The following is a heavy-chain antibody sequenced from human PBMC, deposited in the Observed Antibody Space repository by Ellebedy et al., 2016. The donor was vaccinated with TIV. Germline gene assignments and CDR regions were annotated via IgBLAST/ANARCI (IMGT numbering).Heavy chain of an antibody. CDR2: ISYSVDLM. Sequence: PGGSLRLSCAASGFTFSGYYMSWFPQAQGMGPEWLSSISYSVDLMYYADSVKGRFTTSRDNAGNSLYLQMNRLRAEDTAVYYCARLGVIAAAGASDYWGQGTLVIVSS. CDR1: GFTFSGYY. CDR3: ARLGVIAAAGASDY. V-gene: IGHV3-11*01. D-gene: IGHD6-13*01. J-gene: IGHJ4*02.